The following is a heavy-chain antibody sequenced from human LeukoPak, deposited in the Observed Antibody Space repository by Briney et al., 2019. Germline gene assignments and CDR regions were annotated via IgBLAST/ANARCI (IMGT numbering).Heavy chain of an antibody. CDR3: ARYSAYCGCDCYPAHDAFDI. Sequence: ASVKVSCKASGYTFTSYAMHWVRQAPGQRLEWMGWINAGNGNTKYSQKFQGRVTIARDTSASTVYMEMSSLRSEDTVVYYCARYSAYCGCDCYPAHDAFDIWGQGTMVTVSS. V-gene: IGHV1-3*01. CDR1: GYTFTSYA. J-gene: IGHJ3*02. D-gene: IGHD2-21*02. CDR2: INAGNGNT.